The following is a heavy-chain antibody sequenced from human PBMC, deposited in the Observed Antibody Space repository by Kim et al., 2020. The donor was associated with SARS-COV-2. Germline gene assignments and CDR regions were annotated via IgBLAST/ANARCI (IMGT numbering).Heavy chain of an antibody. Sequence: GGSLRLSCAASGFTFSSYAMSWVRQAPGKGLEWVSAISGGGASTYYADSVKGRFTISRDNAKNTLNLQMNSLRAEDTAVYYCAKEGLGWGYWYFDLWGRGTLVTVFS. CDR3: AKEGLGWGYWYFDL. CDR1: GFTFSSYA. CDR2: ISGGGAST. V-gene: IGHV3-23*01. J-gene: IGHJ2*01. D-gene: IGHD7-27*01.